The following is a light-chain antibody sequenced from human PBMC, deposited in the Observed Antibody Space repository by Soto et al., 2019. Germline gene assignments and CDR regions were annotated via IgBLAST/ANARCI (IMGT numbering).Light chain of an antibody. V-gene: IGKV3-15*01. CDR1: QSVSSN. Sequence: EIVMTQSPATLSVSPGERATLSCRASQSVSSNLAWYQQKPGQAPSLLIYGDSTRATGIPARFSGSGSGTEFTLTISSLQSAEFAVYYCQQYNNWPWTCGQGTKVEI. CDR2: GDS. CDR3: QQYNNWPWT. J-gene: IGKJ1*01.